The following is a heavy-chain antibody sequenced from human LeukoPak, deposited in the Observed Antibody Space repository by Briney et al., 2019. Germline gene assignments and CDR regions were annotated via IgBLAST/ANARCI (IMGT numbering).Heavy chain of an antibody. Sequence: GASVKVSCKASGYTFTGYCMHWVLQAPGQGLEWMGWINPNSGGTNYAQKFQGRVTMTRDTSISTAYMELSRLRSDDTAVYYCARDPIRSGWYDGLYNWFDPWGQGTLVTVSS. V-gene: IGHV1-2*02. D-gene: IGHD6-19*01. J-gene: IGHJ5*02. CDR1: GYTFTGYC. CDR2: INPNSGGT. CDR3: ARDPIRSGWYDGLYNWFDP.